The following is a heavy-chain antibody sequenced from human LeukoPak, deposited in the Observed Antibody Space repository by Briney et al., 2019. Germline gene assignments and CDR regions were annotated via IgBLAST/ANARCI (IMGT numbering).Heavy chain of an antibody. CDR1: EFTLVDFG. CDR2: SRNKANSYTQ. J-gene: IGHJ4*02. CDR3: IRVNNGYAKDFDY. Sequence: GGPLSFSWPALEFTLVDFGWSWFGQVPGKGRGGVGLSRNKANSYTQEYAASVRGRFTISRDDSKNSLYLQMNSLKIEDTAVYYCIRVNNGYAKDFDYWGQGTLVTVSS. V-gene: IGHV3-72*01. D-gene: IGHD2-8*01.